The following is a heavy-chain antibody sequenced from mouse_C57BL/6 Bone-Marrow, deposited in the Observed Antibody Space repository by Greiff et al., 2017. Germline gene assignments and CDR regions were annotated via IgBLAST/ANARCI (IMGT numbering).Heavy chain of an antibody. J-gene: IGHJ1*03. CDR1: GYTFTDYN. D-gene: IGHD2-12*01. CDR3: GRGSYDWYFDV. Sequence: VQLQQSGPELVKPGASVKIPCKASGYTFTDYNMDWVKQSHGKSLEWIGDLNPNNGGTIYNQTFKGKATLTVDQSSSTAYMELRSLASEDTAVYYCGRGSYDWYFDVWGTGTTVTVAS. V-gene: IGHV1-18*01. CDR2: LNPNNGGT.